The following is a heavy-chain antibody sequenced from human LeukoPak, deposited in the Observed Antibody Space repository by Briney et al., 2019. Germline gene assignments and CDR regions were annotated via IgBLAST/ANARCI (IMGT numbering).Heavy chain of an antibody. CDR2: IIPIFGTA. J-gene: IGHJ5*02. V-gene: IGHV1-69*13. D-gene: IGHD2-2*01. Sequence: ASVKVSCKASGGTFINYAISWVRQAPGQGLEWMGGIIPIFGTANYAQKFQGRVTITADESTSTAYMELSSLRSDDTAVYYCARSACSGTTCYHRRYNWFDPWGQGTLVTVSS. CDR3: ARSACSGTTCYHRRYNWFDP. CDR1: GGTFINYA.